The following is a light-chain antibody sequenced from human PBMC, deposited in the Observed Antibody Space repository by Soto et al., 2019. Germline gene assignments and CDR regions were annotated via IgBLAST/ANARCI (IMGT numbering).Light chain of an antibody. V-gene: IGKV1-39*01. Sequence: DIQMTQSPSSLSASVGDRVTITCRASQSISSYLNWYQQKPGKAPKLLIYAASSLQSGVPSRFSGSGSGTDFTHTISSLQPEDFATYYCQQSYSTPRSFGQGTKLEIK. J-gene: IGKJ2*01. CDR1: QSISSY. CDR2: AAS. CDR3: QQSYSTPRS.